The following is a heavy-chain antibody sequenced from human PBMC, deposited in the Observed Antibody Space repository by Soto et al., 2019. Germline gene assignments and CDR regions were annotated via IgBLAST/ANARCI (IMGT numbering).Heavy chain of an antibody. CDR1: GGTLGSYA. D-gene: IGHD2-2*01. CDR3: ARDIVVVPAATAALDAFDI. J-gene: IGHJ3*02. V-gene: IGHV1-69*10. CDR2: IIPIPGTA. Sequence: EASVKVSCKASGGTLGSYAISWVRQAPGQGLEWMGGIIPIPGTANYAQKLQGRVTMTTDTSTSTAYMELRSLRSDDTAVYYCARDIVVVPAATAALDAFDIWGQGTMVTVSS.